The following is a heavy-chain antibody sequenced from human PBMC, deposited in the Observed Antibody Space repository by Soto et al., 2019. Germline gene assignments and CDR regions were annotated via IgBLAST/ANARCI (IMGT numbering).Heavy chain of an antibody. CDR3: ASSPRGYCSSTSCRELGNYYGMDV. Sequence: GESLKISCKGSGYSFTSYWISWVRQMPGKGLEWMGRIVPSDFYTNYSPSFQCHVTISADKSISTAYLQWSSLKASDTAMYYCASSPRGYCSSTSCRELGNYYGMDVWGQGTTVTV. CDR1: GYSFTSYW. V-gene: IGHV5-10-1*01. D-gene: IGHD2-2*01. CDR2: IVPSDFYT. J-gene: IGHJ6*02.